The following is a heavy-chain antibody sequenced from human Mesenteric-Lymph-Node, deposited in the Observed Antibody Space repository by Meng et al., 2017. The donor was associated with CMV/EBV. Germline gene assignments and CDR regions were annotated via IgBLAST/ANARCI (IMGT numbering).Heavy chain of an antibody. V-gene: IGHV3-21*01. J-gene: IGHJ6*02. CDR1: GFTFSSFS. D-gene: IGHD3-3*01. CDR3: ARDDFWSGYHAMDV. Sequence: GESLKISCAASGFTFSSFSMNWVRQAPGKGLEWVASISSGSNYIYYEDSLKGRFTISRDNAKNSLYLQMNSLRAEDTAVYYCARDDFWSGYHAMDVWGQGTTVTVSS. CDR2: ISSGSNYI.